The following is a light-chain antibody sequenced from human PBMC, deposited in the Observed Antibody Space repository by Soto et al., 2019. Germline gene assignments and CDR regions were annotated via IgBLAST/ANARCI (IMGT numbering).Light chain of an antibody. J-gene: IGLJ2*01. CDR1: SSDVGSYNL. CDR2: EVS. Sequence: QSVLTQPASVSGSPGQSITISCTGTSSDVGSYNLVSWYQQHPGKAPQLMIYEVSKRPSGVSNRFSGSKSGNTASLTISGLQAEDEADYYCCSYAGSSTFVFGGGTKVTVL. V-gene: IGLV2-23*02. CDR3: CSYAGSSTFV.